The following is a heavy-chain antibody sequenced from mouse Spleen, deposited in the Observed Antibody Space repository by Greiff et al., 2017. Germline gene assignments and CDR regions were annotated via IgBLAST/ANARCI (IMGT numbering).Heavy chain of an antibody. J-gene: IGHJ2*01. Sequence: EVKVVESGGDLVKPGGSLKLSCAASGFTFSSYGMSWVRQTPDKRLEWVATISSGGSYTYYPDSVKGRFTISRDNAKNTLYLQMSSLKSEDTAMYYCARPRHYYGSPPYFDYWGQGTTLTVSS. V-gene: IGHV5-6*01. CDR2: ISSGGSYT. CDR3: ARPRHYYGSPPYFDY. D-gene: IGHD1-1*01. CDR1: GFTFSSYG.